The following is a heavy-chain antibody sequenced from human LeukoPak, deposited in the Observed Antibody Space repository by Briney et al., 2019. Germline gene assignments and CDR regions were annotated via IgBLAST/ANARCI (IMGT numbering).Heavy chain of an antibody. J-gene: IGHJ4*02. Sequence: PGGSLRLSCAASGFTFSGSAMHWVRQASGKGLEWVGRIRSKANSYATAYAASVKGRFTISRDDSKNTAYLQMNSLKTEDTAVYYCTSAGYTAMVNFPDYWGQGTLVTVSS. CDR2: IRSKANSYAT. D-gene: IGHD5-18*01. CDR1: GFTFSGSA. CDR3: TSAGYTAMVNFPDY. V-gene: IGHV3-73*01.